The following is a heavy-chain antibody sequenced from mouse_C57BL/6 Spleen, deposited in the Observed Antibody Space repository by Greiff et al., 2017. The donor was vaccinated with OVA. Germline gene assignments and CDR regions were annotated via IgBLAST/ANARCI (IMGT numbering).Heavy chain of an antibody. D-gene: IGHD2-3*01. CDR3: ASNLRLLQGLAY. J-gene: IGHJ3*01. CDR1: GYTFTSYW. Sequence: QVQLQQPGAELVRPGSSVKLSCKASGYTFTSYWMHWVKQRPIQGLEWIGNIDPSDSETHYNQKFKDKATLTVDKDSSTAYMQLRSMTSEDSAVYYSASNLRLLQGLAYWGQGTLVTVSA. CDR2: IDPSDSET. V-gene: IGHV1-52*01.